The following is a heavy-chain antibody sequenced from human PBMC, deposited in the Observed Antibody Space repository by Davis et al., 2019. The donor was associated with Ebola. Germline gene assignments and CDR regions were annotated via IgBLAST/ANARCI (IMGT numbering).Heavy chain of an antibody. CDR1: GYTFTAYY. V-gene: IGHV1-2*06. J-gene: IGHJ5*02. CDR2: INPNSGGT. CDR3: AREDYKYYYDSSGYQTGRWFDP. D-gene: IGHD3-22*01. Sequence: AASVKVSCKVSGYTFTAYYLHWVRQAPGQGLEWMGRINPNSGGTNYAQKLQGRVTMTTDTSTSTAYMELRSLRSDDTAMYYCAREDYKYYYDSSGYQTGRWFDPWGQGTLVTVSS.